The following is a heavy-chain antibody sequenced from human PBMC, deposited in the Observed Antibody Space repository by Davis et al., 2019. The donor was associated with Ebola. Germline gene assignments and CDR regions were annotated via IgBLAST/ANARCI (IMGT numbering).Heavy chain of an antibody. V-gene: IGHV1-18*01. Sequence: ASVKVSCKASGYTFTSYGISWVRQAPGQGLEWMGWISAYNGNTNYAQKLQGRVTMTTDTSTSTAYMELRSLRSDDTAVYYCARDETYYGDFPHYYYYYGMDVWGQGTTVTVSS. J-gene: IGHJ6*02. D-gene: IGHD4-17*01. CDR1: GYTFTSYG. CDR2: ISAYNGNT. CDR3: ARDETYYGDFPHYYYYYGMDV.